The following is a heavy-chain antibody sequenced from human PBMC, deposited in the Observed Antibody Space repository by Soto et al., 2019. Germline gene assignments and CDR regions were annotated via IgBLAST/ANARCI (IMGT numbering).Heavy chain of an antibody. Sequence: EVQLVESGGTLVQPGGSLRLSCAASGFDASVNYMTWVRQAPGKGLEWVSAINSGGSTFYADSVKGRFTISRGNSKNTLYLQMNSLRVEDTAMYYCVRENYYYGMDVWGQGTAVTVSS. CDR3: VRENYYYGMDV. J-gene: IGHJ6*02. V-gene: IGHV3-66*01. CDR2: INSGGST. CDR1: GFDASVNY.